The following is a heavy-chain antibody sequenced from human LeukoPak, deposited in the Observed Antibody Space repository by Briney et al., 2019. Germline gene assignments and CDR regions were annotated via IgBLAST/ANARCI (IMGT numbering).Heavy chain of an antibody. CDR1: GGSFSGYY. V-gene: IGHV4-34*01. Sequence: SETLSLTCAVYGGSFSGYYWSWIRQPPGKGLEWIGEINHSGSTNYNPSLKSRVTISVDTSKNQFSLKLSSVTAADTAVYYCARGGLYYYDSSGSPLGYWGQGTLVTVSS. CDR3: ARGGLYYYDSSGSPLGY. D-gene: IGHD3-22*01. CDR2: INHSGST. J-gene: IGHJ4*02.